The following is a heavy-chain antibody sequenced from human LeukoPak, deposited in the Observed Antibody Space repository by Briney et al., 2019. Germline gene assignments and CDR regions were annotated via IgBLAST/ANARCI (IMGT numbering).Heavy chain of an antibody. Sequence: PGGSLRLSCAASGFTFSSYGMSWGRQAPGKGLEWVSGISAGGSNTYYADSVKGRFTISRDNAKSSLYLQMNSLRVEDTAVYYCARGGAARPDFWGQGTLVTVSS. CDR1: GFTFSSYG. V-gene: IGHV3-23*01. CDR3: ARGGAARPDF. CDR2: ISAGGSNT. D-gene: IGHD6-6*01. J-gene: IGHJ4*02.